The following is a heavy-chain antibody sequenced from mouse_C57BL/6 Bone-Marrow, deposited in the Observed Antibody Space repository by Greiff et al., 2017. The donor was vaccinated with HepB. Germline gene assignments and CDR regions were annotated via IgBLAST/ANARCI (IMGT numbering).Heavy chain of an antibody. Sequence: EVKLMESGGDLVKPGGSLKLSCAASGFTFSSYGMSWVRQTPDKRLEWVATISSGGSYTYYPDSVKGRFTISRDNAKNTLYLQMSSLKSEDTAMYYCARFYYGRGYFDYWGQGTTLTVSS. D-gene: IGHD1-1*01. CDR2: ISSGGSYT. CDR1: GFTFSSYG. J-gene: IGHJ2*01. V-gene: IGHV5-6*01. CDR3: ARFYYGRGYFDY.